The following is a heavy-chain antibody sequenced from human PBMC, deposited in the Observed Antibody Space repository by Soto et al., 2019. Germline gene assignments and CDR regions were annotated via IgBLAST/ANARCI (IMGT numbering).Heavy chain of an antibody. CDR2: VSAYNGNT. V-gene: IGHV1-18*01. D-gene: IGHD6-13*01. J-gene: IGHJ4*02. CDR1: GFTFTSYG. Sequence: QVQLVQSGAEVKKPGASMKVSCKASGFTFTSYGISWVRQAPGQGLEWMGWVSAYNGNTHYAQKLQXRFXMTTDTSTTPAYMELRSLRSDDTAVYYCSRGGSSWQPHEDYWGQGTLVTVSS. CDR3: SRGGSSWQPHEDY.